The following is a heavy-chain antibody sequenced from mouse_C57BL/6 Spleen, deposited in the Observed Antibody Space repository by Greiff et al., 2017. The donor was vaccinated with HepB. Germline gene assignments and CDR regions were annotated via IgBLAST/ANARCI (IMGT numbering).Heavy chain of an antibody. V-gene: IGHV1-80*01. D-gene: IGHD2-13*01. CDR1: GYAFSSYW. J-gene: IGHJ2*01. CDR3: ASGVYSDVDY. CDR2: IHPGDGDT. Sequence: VQLQQSGAELVKPGASVKISCKASGYAFSSYWMNWVKPRPGKGLEWIGQIHPGDGDTNSNGKLKGKVTLTADKYSSTAYLQLSSLTSDDSAVVFYASGVYSDVDYWGQGTTLTVSS.